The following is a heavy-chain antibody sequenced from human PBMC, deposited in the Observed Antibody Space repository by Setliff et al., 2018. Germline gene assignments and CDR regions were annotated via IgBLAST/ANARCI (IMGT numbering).Heavy chain of an antibody. D-gene: IGHD3-10*01. CDR1: GYSISSGFS. Sequence: SETRSLTCAVSGYSISSGFSWVWIRQSPGKGLEWIGRILFSGDTYYNPSLNSRVTISADTSKNQFSLNLSSVTAADTAVYYCARDNRARHYMDVWGKGTTVTVSS. J-gene: IGHJ6*03. CDR3: ARDNRARHYMDV. CDR2: ILFSGDT. V-gene: IGHV4-38-2*02.